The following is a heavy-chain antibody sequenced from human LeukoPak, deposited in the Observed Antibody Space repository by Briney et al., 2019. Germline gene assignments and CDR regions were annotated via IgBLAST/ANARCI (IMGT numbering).Heavy chain of an antibody. CDR2: IYYSGST. CDR1: GGSISSSSYY. V-gene: IGHV4-39*07. D-gene: IGHD3-10*01. J-gene: IGHJ4*02. CDR3: AGVITPTHYFDY. Sequence: SETLSLTCTVSGGSISSSSYYWGWIRQPPGKGLEWIGSIYYSGSTYYNPSLKSRVTISVDTSKNQFSLKLSSVTAADTAVYYCAGVITPTHYFDYWGQGTLVTVSS.